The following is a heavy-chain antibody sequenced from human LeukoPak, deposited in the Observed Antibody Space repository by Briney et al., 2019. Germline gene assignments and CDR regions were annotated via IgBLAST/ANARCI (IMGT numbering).Heavy chain of an antibody. Sequence: GGSLRLSCAASGFTFTSAWMHWVRQAPGKGLEWVGRIKTKSEGGTIDYAAPVRGRFTISRDGSENTLYLQMNSLKTEDTALYYCSTDQGGDILTGCWGQGTLVTVSS. D-gene: IGHD3-9*01. CDR3: STDQGGDILTGC. J-gene: IGHJ4*02. CDR2: IKTKSEGGTI. CDR1: GFTFTSAW. V-gene: IGHV3-15*07.